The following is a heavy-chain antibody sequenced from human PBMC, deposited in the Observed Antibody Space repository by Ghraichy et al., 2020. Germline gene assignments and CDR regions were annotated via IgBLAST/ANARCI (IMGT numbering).Heavy chain of an antibody. V-gene: IGHV1-2*02. J-gene: IGHJ3*02. CDR3: ARSGLYYYDSSGYDAFDI. D-gene: IGHD3-22*01. CDR1: GYTFTGYY. CDR2: INPNSGGT. Sequence: ASVKVSCKASGYTFTGYYMHWVRQAPGQGLEWMGWINPNSGGTNYAQKFQGRVTMTRDTSISTAYMELSRLRSDDTAVYYCARSGLYYYDSSGYDAFDIWGQGTMVTVSS.